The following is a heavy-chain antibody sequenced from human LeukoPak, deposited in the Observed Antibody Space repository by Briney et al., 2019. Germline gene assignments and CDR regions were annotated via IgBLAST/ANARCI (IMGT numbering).Heavy chain of an antibody. CDR1: GFTFSSYN. CDR3: ARAVVAGYYFDY. J-gene: IGHJ4*02. Sequence: GGSLRLSCAASGFTFSSYNMNWVRQAPGKGLEWVSSISSSSSYIYYADSVKGRFTISRDNAKNSLYLQMNSLRAEDTAVYYCARAVVAGYYFDYWGQGTLVTVSS. V-gene: IGHV3-21*01. D-gene: IGHD6-19*01. CDR2: ISSSSSYI.